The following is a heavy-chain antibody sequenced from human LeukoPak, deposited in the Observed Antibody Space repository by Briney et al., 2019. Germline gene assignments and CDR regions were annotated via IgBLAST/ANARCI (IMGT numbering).Heavy chain of an antibody. V-gene: IGHV3-7*01. CDR3: ARDRNDFWSGFFDY. CDR1: GFTFSYYR. D-gene: IGHD3-3*01. J-gene: IGHJ4*02. Sequence: GGSLRLSCAASGFTFSYYRMSWVRQAPGKGLEWVANIKEDGSEKYYVDSVKGRFTISRDNAKNSLYLQMNSLRAEDTAVYYCARDRNDFWSGFFDYWGQGILVTVSS. CDR2: IKEDGSEK.